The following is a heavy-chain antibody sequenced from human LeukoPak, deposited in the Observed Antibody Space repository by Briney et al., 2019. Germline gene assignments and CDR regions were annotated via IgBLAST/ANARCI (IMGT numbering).Heavy chain of an antibody. CDR3: ASSHDSSGND. CDR2: IRKDGGAK. Sequence: GGSLRLSCAASGFPFSTYWMAWLRQAPGKGLDWVANIRKDGGAKFYAASVKGRFIISRDNAKNSLYLQMNNLRDEGTAVYYCASSHDSSGNDWGQGTLVTV. J-gene: IGHJ4*02. D-gene: IGHD3-22*01. V-gene: IGHV3-7*01. CDR1: GFPFSTYW.